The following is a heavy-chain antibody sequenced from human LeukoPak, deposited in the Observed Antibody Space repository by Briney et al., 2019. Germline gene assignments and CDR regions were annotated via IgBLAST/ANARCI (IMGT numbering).Heavy chain of an antibody. D-gene: IGHD6-19*01. CDR2: INHSGST. Sequence: SETLSLTCAVYGGSFSGYYWGWIRQPPGKGLEWIGEINHSGSTNYNPSLKSRVTISVDTSKNQFSLKLSSVTAADTAVYYCARTHAVAVAGTRYFQHWGQGTLVTVSS. CDR3: ARTHAVAVAGTRYFQH. V-gene: IGHV4-34*01. CDR1: GGSFSGYY. J-gene: IGHJ1*01.